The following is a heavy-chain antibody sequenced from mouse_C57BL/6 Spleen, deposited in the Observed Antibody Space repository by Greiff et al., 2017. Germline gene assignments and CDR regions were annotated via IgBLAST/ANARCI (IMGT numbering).Heavy chain of an antibody. CDR3: ARDYYGSSWDY. CDR1: GYSFTSYY. CDR2: IYPGSGNT. D-gene: IGHD1-1*01. V-gene: IGHV1-66*01. Sequence: VQRVESGPELVKPGASVKISCKASGYSFTSYYIHWVKQRPGQGLEWIGWIYPGSGNTKYNEKFKGKATLTADTSSSTAYMQLSSLTSEDSAVYYCARDYYGSSWDYWGQGTTLTVSS. J-gene: IGHJ2*01.